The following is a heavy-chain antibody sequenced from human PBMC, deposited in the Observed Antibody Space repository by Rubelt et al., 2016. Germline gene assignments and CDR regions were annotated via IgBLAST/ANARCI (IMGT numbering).Heavy chain of an antibody. J-gene: IGHJ4*02. CDR3: ARDIAVGKGVFDY. CDR2: T. D-gene: IGHD6-19*01. V-gene: IGHV3-66*03. Sequence: TYYADSVKGRFTISRDNSKNTLYLQMNSLRAEDTAVYYCARDIAVGKGVFDYWGQGTLVTVSS.